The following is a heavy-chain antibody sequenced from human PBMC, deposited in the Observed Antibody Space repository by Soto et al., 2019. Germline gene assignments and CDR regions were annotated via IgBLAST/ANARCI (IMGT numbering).Heavy chain of an antibody. CDR1: GSSFTSSE. D-gene: IGHD5-18*01. Sequence: GASEKVSCRVSGSSFTSSEGQWVQQTSGQRDEWIGWMVVGSGNTNYEKKFQERATITRDMSKSTAYMELRSLRWEDTDVYYCSAARDSYRSYYSYGMDVWRQGTTFTVSS. J-gene: IGHJ6*02. V-gene: IGHV1-58*01. CDR3: SAARDSYRSYYSYGMDV. CDR2: MVVGSGNT.